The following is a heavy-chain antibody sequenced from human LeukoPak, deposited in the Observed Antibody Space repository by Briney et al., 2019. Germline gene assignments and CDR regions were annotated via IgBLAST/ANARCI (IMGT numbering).Heavy chain of an antibody. CDR3: AKGSLSIAAAMVQVY. Sequence: GGSLRLSCAASGFTFSSYDMHWVRQAPGKGLEWVAFIRYDGSNKYYADSVKGRFTISRDNSKNTLYLQMNSLRAEDTAVYYCAKGSLSIAAAMVQVYWGQGTLVTVSS. CDR2: IRYDGSNK. J-gene: IGHJ4*02. V-gene: IGHV3-30*02. CDR1: GFTFSSYD. D-gene: IGHD6-13*01.